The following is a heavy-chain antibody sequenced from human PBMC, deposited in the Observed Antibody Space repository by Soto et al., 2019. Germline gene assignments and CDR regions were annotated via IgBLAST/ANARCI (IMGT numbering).Heavy chain of an antibody. Sequence: ASVKVSCKASEYTFTSYYIHWVRQAPGQGLEWMAIVNPTGGSTNYAQKFQGRVTVTFDTSTSTVFMELNSLRYEDTAVYYCARRGRGTRVGDYFDYWGQGTLVTVSS. J-gene: IGHJ4*02. V-gene: IGHV1-46*01. CDR2: VNPTGGST. CDR1: EYTFTSYY. CDR3: ARRGRGTRVGDYFDY. D-gene: IGHD3-16*01.